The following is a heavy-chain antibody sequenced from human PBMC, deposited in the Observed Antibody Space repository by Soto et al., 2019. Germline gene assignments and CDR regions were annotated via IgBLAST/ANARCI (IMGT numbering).Heavy chain of an antibody. J-gene: IGHJ6*02. CDR3: ARETDSPASRLDYYGMDV. CDR1: GYTFTGYY. Sequence: GASVKVSCKASGYTFTGYYMHWVRQAPGQGLEWMGWINPNSGGTNYAQKFQGRVTMTRDTSISTAYMELSRLRSDDTAVYYCARETDSPASRLDYYGMDVWGQGTTVTV. D-gene: IGHD6-25*01. CDR2: INPNSGGT. V-gene: IGHV1-2*02.